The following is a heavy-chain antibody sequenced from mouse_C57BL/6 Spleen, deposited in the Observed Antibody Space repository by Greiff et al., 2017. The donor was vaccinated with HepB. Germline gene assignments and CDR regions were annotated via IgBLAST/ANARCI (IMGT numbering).Heavy chain of an antibody. CDR3: ARGDGYYYYYAMDY. CDR1: GYTFTSYW. V-gene: IGHV1-64*01. J-gene: IGHJ4*01. Sequence: QVQLQQPGAELVKPGASVKLSCKASGYTFTSYWMHWVKQRPGQGLEWIGMIHPNSGSTNYNEKFKSKATLTVDKSSSTAYMQLSSLTSEDSAVYYCARGDGYYYYYAMDYWGQGTSVTVSS. D-gene: IGHD2-3*01. CDR2: IHPNSGST.